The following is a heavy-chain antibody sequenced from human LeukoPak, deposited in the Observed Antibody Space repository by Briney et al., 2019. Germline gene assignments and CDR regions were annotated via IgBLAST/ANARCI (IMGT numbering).Heavy chain of an antibody. V-gene: IGHV3-21*04. CDR1: GFTFSSYS. D-gene: IGHD3-22*01. Sequence: GGSLRLSCAASGFTFSSYSMNWVRQAPGKGLEWVSSISSSSYIYYADSVKGRFTISRDNAKNSLYLQMNSLRAEDTAVYYCASVSGSYGNWFDPWGQGTLVTVSS. CDR2: ISSSSYI. J-gene: IGHJ5*02. CDR3: ASVSGSYGNWFDP.